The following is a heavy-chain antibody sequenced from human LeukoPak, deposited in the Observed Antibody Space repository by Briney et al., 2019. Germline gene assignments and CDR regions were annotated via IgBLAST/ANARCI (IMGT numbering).Heavy chain of an antibody. V-gene: IGHV1-2*02. CDR1: GYTFTGYY. Sequence: VKVSCKASGYTFTGYYMHWVRQAPGQGLEWIGWINTISGGTNYAQKFQGRVTMTRDTSISTAYMELSRLTSDDTAVYYCARGREVAGTVGYWGQGTLVTVSS. CDR3: ARGREVAGTVGY. CDR2: INTISGGT. D-gene: IGHD6-19*01. J-gene: IGHJ4*02.